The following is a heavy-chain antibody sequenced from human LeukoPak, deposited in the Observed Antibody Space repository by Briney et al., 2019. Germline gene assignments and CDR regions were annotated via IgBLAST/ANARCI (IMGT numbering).Heavy chain of an antibody. CDR2: INHSGST. D-gene: IGHD3-22*01. CDR3: ARVSYYDSDGYYQFDC. J-gene: IGHJ4*02. CDR1: GGSFSGYY. Sequence: SETLSLTCAVYGGSFSGYYWSWIRQPPGKGLEWIGEINHSGSTNYNPSLKSPVTISVDTSKNQFSLKLSSVTAADTAVYYCARVSYYDSDGYYQFDCWGQGTLVTVSS. V-gene: IGHV4-34*01.